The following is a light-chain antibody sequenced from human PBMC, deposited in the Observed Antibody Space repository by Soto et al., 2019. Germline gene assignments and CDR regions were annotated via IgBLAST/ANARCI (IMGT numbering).Light chain of an antibody. CDR2: DAS. V-gene: IGKV1-13*02. CDR3: QQFTSYPT. J-gene: IGKJ4*01. Sequence: AIQLTQSPSSLSASVGDRVTITCRASQGISSALAWYQQKPGKAPNLLLYDASSLESGVPSRFSGRGSGTDFTLTISSLQPEDFATYYCQQFTSYPTFGGGTKVESK. CDR1: QGISSA.